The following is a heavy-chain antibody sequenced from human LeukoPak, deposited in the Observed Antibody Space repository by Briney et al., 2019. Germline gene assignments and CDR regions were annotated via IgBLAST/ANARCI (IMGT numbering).Heavy chain of an antibody. CDR3: ARASWVSNADAVS. CDR2: ISSSSSYI. J-gene: IGHJ5*02. Sequence: KAGGSLRLSCAASGFTFSSYSMNWVRQAPGKGLEWVSSISSSSSYIYYADSVKGRFTISRDNAKNSLYLQMNSLRVEDTAVYYCARASWVSNADAVSWGQGTLVTVSS. CDR1: GFTFSSYS. V-gene: IGHV3-21*04. D-gene: IGHD1-1*01.